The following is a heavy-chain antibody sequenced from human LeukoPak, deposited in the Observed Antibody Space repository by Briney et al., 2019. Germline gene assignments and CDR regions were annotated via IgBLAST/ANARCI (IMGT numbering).Heavy chain of an antibody. J-gene: IGHJ4*02. V-gene: IGHV3-48*03. CDR2: ISSSGSTI. CDR1: GFTFSSYE. D-gene: IGHD6-6*01. Sequence: GGSLRLSCAASGFTFSSYEMSWVRQAPGKGLEWVSYISSSGSTIYYADSVKGRFTISRDNAKNSLYLQMNSLRAEDTAVYYRAKGLSSSSKFDYWGQGTLVTVSS. CDR3: AKGLSSSSKFDY.